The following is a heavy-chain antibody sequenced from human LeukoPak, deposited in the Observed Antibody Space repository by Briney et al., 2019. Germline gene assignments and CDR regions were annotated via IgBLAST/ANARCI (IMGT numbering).Heavy chain of an antibody. Sequence: SETLSLTCAVYGGSFSGYYWSWIRQHPGKGLEWIGYIYYSGSTYYNPSLKSRVTISVDTSKNQFSLKLSSVTAADTAVYYCARWGYGDDGGFDYWGQGTLVTVSS. CDR1: GGSFSGYY. CDR2: IYYSGST. V-gene: IGHV4-31*11. D-gene: IGHD4-17*01. CDR3: ARWGYGDDGGFDY. J-gene: IGHJ4*02.